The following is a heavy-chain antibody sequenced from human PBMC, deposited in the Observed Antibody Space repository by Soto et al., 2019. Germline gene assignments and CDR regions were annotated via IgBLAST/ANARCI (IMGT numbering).Heavy chain of an antibody. D-gene: IGHD4-17*01. CDR2: ISYDGSNK. CDR1: GSTFSSYA. J-gene: IGHJ6*02. V-gene: IGHV3-30-3*01. Sequence: QVQLVESGGGVVQPGRSLRLSCAASGSTFSSYAMHWVRQAPGKGLEWVAVISYDGSNKYYAYSVKGRFTISRDNSKNTLCLQINSLRADDPAVYYCARGTVTYYFYYGMDVWGQGTTVAVSS. CDR3: ARGTVTYYFYYGMDV.